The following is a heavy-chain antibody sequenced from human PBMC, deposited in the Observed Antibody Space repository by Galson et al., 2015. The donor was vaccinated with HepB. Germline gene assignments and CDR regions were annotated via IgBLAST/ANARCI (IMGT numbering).Heavy chain of an antibody. V-gene: IGHV3-23*01. CDR1: GFTFSSYA. CDR3: AKDPNSGSYYLRAGDY. Sequence: SLRLSCAASGFTFSSYAMSWVRQAPGKGLEWVSAISGSGGSTYYADSVKGRFTISRDNSKNTLYLQMNSLRAEDTAVYYCAKDPNSGSYYLRAGDYWGQGTLVTVSS. D-gene: IGHD1-26*01. J-gene: IGHJ4*02. CDR2: ISGSGGST.